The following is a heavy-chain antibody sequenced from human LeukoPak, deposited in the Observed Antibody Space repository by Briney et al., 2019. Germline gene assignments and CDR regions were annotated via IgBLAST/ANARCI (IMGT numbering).Heavy chain of an antibody. J-gene: IGHJ5*01. Sequence: PGRSLRLSRAASGFAFSNFAMHWVRQAPGKGLDWVAVVSYEGTIKYYSDSAKGRFTISRDNSNNIISLQMNNLTTDDTATYYCAREKFESWGQGTLVTVSP. CDR3: AREKFES. V-gene: IGHV3-30*14. CDR2: VSYEGTIK. CDR1: GFAFSNFA.